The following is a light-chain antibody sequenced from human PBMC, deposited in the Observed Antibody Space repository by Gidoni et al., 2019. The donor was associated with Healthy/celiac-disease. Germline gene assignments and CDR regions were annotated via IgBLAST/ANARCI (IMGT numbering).Light chain of an antibody. CDR3: QQRYSTPRT. J-gene: IGKJ1*01. Sequence: DIQMTQSPSSLSASVGDRVTITCRASQSISSYLNWYQQKPGKDPKLLIYAASSLQSGVPSRFSGSGSGTDFTLTISSLQPADFATYYCQQRYSTPRTFGQGTKVEIK. V-gene: IGKV1-39*01. CDR1: QSISSY. CDR2: AAS.